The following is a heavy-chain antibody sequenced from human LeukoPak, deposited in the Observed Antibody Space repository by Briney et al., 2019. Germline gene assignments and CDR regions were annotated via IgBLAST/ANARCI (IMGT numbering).Heavy chain of an antibody. D-gene: IGHD6-25*01. J-gene: IGHJ4*02. CDR2: IYYSGST. V-gene: IGHV4-59*06. Sequence: PGGSLRLSCAASGFTFSSYSMNWVRQAPGKGLEWIGYIYYSGSTYYNPSLKSRVTISVDTSKNQFSLKLSSVTAADTAVYYCARAPPLRRRFDYWGQGTLVTVSS. CDR1: GFTFSSYS. CDR3: ARAPPLRRRFDY.